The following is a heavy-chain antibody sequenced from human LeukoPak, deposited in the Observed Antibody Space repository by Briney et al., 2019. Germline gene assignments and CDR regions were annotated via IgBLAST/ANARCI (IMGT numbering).Heavy chain of an antibody. CDR3: ARFGSSGWFV. V-gene: IGHV3-30*03. CDR1: GFTFSSYG. Sequence: PGGSLKLSCAASGFTFSSYGMHWVRQAPGKGLDWVALISSDGSSKYYADSVKGRFTISRDNSKNTLYLQMNSLRAEDTAVYYCARFGSSGWFVWGQGTLVTVSS. D-gene: IGHD6-19*01. J-gene: IGHJ4*02. CDR2: ISSDGSSK.